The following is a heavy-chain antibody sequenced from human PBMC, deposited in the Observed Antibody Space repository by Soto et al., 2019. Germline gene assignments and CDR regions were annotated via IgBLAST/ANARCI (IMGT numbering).Heavy chain of an antibody. Sequence: WETLSLTCAVYGGSFSGYYWSWIRQPPGKGLEWIGEINHSGSTNYNPSLKSRVTISVDTSKNQFSLKLSSVTAADTAVYYCARGFPRFWQQKMVPRLHWLDPWGQGTLVTVSS. CDR1: GGSFSGYY. CDR2: INHSGST. J-gene: IGHJ5*02. CDR3: ARGFPRFWQQKMVPRLHWLDP. D-gene: IGHD6-13*01. V-gene: IGHV4-34*01.